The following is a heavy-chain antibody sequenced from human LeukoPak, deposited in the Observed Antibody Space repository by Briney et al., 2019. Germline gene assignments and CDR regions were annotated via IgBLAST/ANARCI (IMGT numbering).Heavy chain of an antibody. CDR2: IYYSGST. Sequence: SETLSLTCTVSGGSISSGGYYWSWIRQHPGKGLEWIGYIYYSGSTYYNPSLKSQVTISVDTSKNQFSLKLSSVTAADTAVYYCARVPAYCSSTSCYEHYGMDVWGQGTTVTVSS. CDR3: ARVPAYCSSTSCYEHYGMDV. D-gene: IGHD2-2*01. CDR1: GGSISSGGYY. J-gene: IGHJ6*02. V-gene: IGHV4-31*01.